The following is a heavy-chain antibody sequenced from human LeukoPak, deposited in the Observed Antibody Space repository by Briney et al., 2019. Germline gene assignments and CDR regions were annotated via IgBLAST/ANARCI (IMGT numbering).Heavy chain of an antibody. CDR1: GGSISSSSYY. CDR3: ARTPPARDFDY. D-gene: IGHD6-6*01. J-gene: IGHJ4*02. Sequence: SETLSLTCTVSGGSISSSSYYWGWIRQPPGKGLEGIGSIYYSGSTYYNPSLKSRVTISVDTSKNQFSLKLSSVTAADTAVYYCARTPPARDFDYWGQGTLVTVSS. CDR2: IYYSGST. V-gene: IGHV4-39*01.